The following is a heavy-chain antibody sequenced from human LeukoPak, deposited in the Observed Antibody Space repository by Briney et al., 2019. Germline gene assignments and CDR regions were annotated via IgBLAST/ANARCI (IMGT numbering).Heavy chain of an antibody. CDR2: IIPIFGTA. CDR1: GYTFSSYA. J-gene: IGHJ6*02. D-gene: IGHD3-3*01. Sequence: GASVKVSCKASGYTFSSYAISWVRQAPGQGLEWMGGIIPIFGTANYAQKFQGRVTITADESTSTAYMELSSLRSEDTAVYYCARGDASLVWYYYYGMDVWGQGTTVTVSS. V-gene: IGHV1-69*13. CDR3: ARGDASLVWYYYYGMDV.